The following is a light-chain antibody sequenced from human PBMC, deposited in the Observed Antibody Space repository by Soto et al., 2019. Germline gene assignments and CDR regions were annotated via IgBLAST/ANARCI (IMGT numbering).Light chain of an antibody. Sequence: QSALTQPPSASGSPGQSVTISCTGTNSDVGGYNYVSWYQQYPGKAPKLLIYEVTKRPSGVPDRFSGSKSGNTAYLTVSGLQAEDEADHYCNLFAGSAKGVFGGGTKLTVL. CDR1: NSDVGGYNY. J-gene: IGLJ3*02. CDR3: NLFAGSAKGV. CDR2: EVT. V-gene: IGLV2-8*01.